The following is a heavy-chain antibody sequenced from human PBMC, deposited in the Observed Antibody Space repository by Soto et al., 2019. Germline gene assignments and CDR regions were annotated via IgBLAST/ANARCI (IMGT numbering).Heavy chain of an antibody. J-gene: IGHJ6*02. CDR3: ARGQLLHYQYGLDV. V-gene: IGHV4-59*07. CDR1: GVPITTFY. CDR2: IYYGGST. Sequence: QVQLQESGPALVRPSDSLSLMCSVSGVPITTFYWSWIRQAPGKGLEYIGYIYYGGSTHYNPALKSRITISVDTANNEFSLKLRSVTAAVTAAYYCARGQLLHYQYGLDVWGQGTTVIV. D-gene: IGHD3-10*01.